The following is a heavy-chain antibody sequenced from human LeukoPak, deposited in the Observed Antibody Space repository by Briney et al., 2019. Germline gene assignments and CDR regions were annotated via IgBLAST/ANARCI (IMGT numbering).Heavy chain of an antibody. CDR1: GGSISSYY. Sequence: SSETLSLTSTVPGGSISSYYWSWIRQPAGKGLEWIGRISTSGSTNYNPSLKTRVTMSVDTSKNQFSLKLSSVTAADTAVYYCARGKEWFDPWGQGTLVTVSS. CDR2: ISTSGST. V-gene: IGHV4-4*07. CDR3: ARGKEWFDP. J-gene: IGHJ5*02.